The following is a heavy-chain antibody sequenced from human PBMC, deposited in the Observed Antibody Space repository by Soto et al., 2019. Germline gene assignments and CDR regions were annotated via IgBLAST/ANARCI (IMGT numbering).Heavy chain of an antibody. CDR2: VFYSGAT. J-gene: IGHJ4*02. V-gene: IGHV4-30-4*01. Sequence: QVQLKESGPGLVKPSETLSLTCNVSGGPIKTGDYYWNWIRQPPGKGVEWIGYVFYSGATNYSPSLTSRAAISMDTSKNQFSLSLTSVTAADTAVYYCARAGFSYGHLLFWGQGIRVTVST. CDR3: ARAGFSYGHLLF. CDR1: GGPIKTGDYY. D-gene: IGHD3-10*01.